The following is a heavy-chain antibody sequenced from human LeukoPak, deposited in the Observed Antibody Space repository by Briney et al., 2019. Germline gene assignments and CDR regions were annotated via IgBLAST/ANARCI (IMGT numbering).Heavy chain of an antibody. CDR2: ISSSSTYI. D-gene: IGHD2-8*01. CDR3: ARGSRDCSNGVCYAFDI. CDR1: GFTFSTNT. V-gene: IGHV3-21*01. Sequence: PGGSLRLSCAASGFTFSTNTVNWVRQAPGKGLEWVSSISSSSTYIYHADSVKGRFTISRDNAKKSLYLQMNSLRDEDTAVYYCARGSRDCSNGVCYAFDIWGQGTVVTVSS. J-gene: IGHJ3*02.